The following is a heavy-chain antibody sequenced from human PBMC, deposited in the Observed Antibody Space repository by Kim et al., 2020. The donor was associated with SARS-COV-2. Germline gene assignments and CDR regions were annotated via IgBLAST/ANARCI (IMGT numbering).Heavy chain of an antibody. D-gene: IGHD3-10*01. CDR3: ARAPYYYGSGTPMDV. Sequence: QKFQGRVTITADKSTSTAYMELSSLRSEDTAVYYCARAPYYYGSGTPMDVWGQGTTVTVSS. V-gene: IGHV1-69*04. J-gene: IGHJ6*02.